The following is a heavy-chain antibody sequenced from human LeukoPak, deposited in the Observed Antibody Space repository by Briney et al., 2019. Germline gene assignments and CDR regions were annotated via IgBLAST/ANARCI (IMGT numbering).Heavy chain of an antibody. CDR1: GFTFSNAW. D-gene: IGHD1-26*01. CDR2: ISYDGSNK. CDR3: AKGYSGSYHDWFDP. V-gene: IGHV3-30*18. J-gene: IGHJ5*02. Sequence: GGSLRLSCAASGFTFSNAWMSSVRQAPGKGLEWVAVISYDGSNKYYADSVKGRFTISRDNSKNTLYLQMNSLRAEDTAVYYCAKGYSGSYHDWFDPWGQGTLVTVSS.